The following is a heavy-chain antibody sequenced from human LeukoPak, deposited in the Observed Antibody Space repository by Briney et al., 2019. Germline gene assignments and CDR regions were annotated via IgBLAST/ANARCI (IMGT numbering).Heavy chain of an antibody. D-gene: IGHD2-8*01. J-gene: IGHJ6*03. CDR3: ARDSIGYCTNGVCLSLQLYYYYYMDV. CDR1: GFTFSSYT. V-gene: IGHV3-21*01. CDR2: ITSSSSYI. Sequence: GGSLRLSCAASGFTFSSYTMNWVRQAPGKGPEWVSSITSSSSYIYYADSVKGRFTISRDNARNSLYLQMNSLRAEDTAVYYCARDSIGYCTNGVCLSLQLYYYYYMDVWGKGTTVTVSS.